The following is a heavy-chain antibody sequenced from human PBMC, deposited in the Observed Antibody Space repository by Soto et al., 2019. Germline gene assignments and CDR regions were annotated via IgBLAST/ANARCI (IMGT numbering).Heavy chain of an antibody. CDR3: VRARSTDSRPDY. CDR1: GFAFSDFY. J-gene: IGHJ4*02. CDR2: ISGGGTTV. Sequence: GGSLRLSCAASGFAFSDFYMSWTRQAPGKGLEWISYISGGGTTVFYADSLKGRFTISRDNAKNSLFLQLDSLRAEDTAVYFCVRARSTDSRPDYWGQGTLVTVSS. D-gene: IGHD3-22*01. V-gene: IGHV3-11*04.